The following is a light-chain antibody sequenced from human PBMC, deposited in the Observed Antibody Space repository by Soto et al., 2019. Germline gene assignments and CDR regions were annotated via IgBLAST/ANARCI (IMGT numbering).Light chain of an antibody. J-gene: IGLJ1*01. CDR2: DVS. V-gene: IGLV2-14*01. Sequence: QSALTQPASVSGPPGQSITISCTGTSSDVGGYDYVSWHQKHPDKAPKFMIYDVSNRPSGVSNRFSGSRSGNTASLTISGLQAEDEADYYCSSYTSSSTKIFGTGTKLTVL. CDR3: SSYTSSSTKI. CDR1: SSDVGGYDY.